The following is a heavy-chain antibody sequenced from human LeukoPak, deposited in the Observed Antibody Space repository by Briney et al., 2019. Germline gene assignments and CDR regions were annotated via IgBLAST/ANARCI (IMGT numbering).Heavy chain of an antibody. V-gene: IGHV3-30*18. CDR1: GFTFSSYG. CDR2: ISYDGSNK. Sequence: GGSLRLSCAASGFTFSSYGMHWVRQAQGKGLEWVAVISYDGSNKYYADSVKGRFTISRDNSKNTLYLQMNSLRAEDTAVYYCAKVVKVGYCSGGSCYLDVWGQGTTVTVSS. D-gene: IGHD2-15*01. CDR3: AKVVKVGYCSGGSCYLDV. J-gene: IGHJ6*02.